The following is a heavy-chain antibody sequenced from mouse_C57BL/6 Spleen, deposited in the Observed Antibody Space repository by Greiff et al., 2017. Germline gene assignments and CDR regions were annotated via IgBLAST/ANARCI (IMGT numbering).Heavy chain of an antibody. J-gene: IGHJ4*01. CDR2: ISSGGSYT. Sequence: EVMLVESGGDLVKPGGSLTLSCAASGFTFSSYVMSWVRQTPDKMLAWVATISSGGSYTYYPARVKGRFPISSDNAKNTLYLQISSLKTEDTDMYYCARHPITTVVANYYAMDYWGQGTSVTVAS. D-gene: IGHD1-1*01. CDR1: GFTFSSYV. V-gene: IGHV5-6*01. CDR3: ARHPITTVVANYYAMDY.